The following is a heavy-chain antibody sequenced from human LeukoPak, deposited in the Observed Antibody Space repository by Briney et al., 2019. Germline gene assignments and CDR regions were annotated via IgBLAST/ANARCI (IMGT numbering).Heavy chain of an antibody. J-gene: IGHJ4*02. CDR2: VGGGGQRT. Sequence: QPGGSLRLSCAASGLSFGAHAMHWVRQAPGMGLEWVSGVGGGGQRTHYADSVKGRFTISRDNSKNTLYLQMNNLRAEDTAVYYCAKDRGYYVDTGTINFWGQGTLVTVSS. V-gene: IGHV3-23*01. CDR1: GLSFGAHA. D-gene: IGHD2-15*01. CDR3: AKDRGYYVDTGTINF.